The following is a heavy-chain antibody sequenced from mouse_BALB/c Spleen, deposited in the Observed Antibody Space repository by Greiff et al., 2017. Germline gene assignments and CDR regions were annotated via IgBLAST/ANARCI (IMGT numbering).Heavy chain of an antibody. D-gene: IGHD2-1*01. V-gene: IGHV5-17*02. CDR2: ISSGSSTI. CDR3: ASALYGNHLYYAMEY. J-gene: IGHJ4*01. Sequence: EVQLVESGGGLVQPGGSRKLSCAASGFTFSSFGMHWVRQAPEKGLEWVAYISSGSSTIYYADTVKGRFTISRDNPKNTLFLQMTSLRSEDTAMYYCASALYGNHLYYAMEYWGKGTSVTVSS. CDR1: GFTFSSFG.